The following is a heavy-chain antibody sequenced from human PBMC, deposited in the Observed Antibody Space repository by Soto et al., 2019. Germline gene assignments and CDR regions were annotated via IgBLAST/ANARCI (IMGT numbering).Heavy chain of an antibody. Sequence: QVQLRESSPGLVKPSETLSLTCTVSGGSISSYYWSWIRQPPGKGLEWIGYIYYSGSTNYNPSLKSRVTISVDTSKNQFSLKLSSVTAADTAVYYCARVRDIVVVPAATISGFDPWGQGTLVTVSS. J-gene: IGHJ5*02. V-gene: IGHV4-59*01. CDR1: GGSISSYY. CDR2: IYYSGST. CDR3: ARVRDIVVVPAATISGFDP. D-gene: IGHD2-2*01.